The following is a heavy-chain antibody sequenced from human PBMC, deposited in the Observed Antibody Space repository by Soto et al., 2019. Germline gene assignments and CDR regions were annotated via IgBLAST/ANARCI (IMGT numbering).Heavy chain of an antibody. CDR2: ISGSGGST. V-gene: IGHV3-23*01. CDR3: AKPVRYSGYDTCDY. CDR1: GFAFSSYA. D-gene: IGHD5-12*01. Sequence: GESQSLSCAASGFAFSSYAMSWVRPAQGKGLEWVSAISGSGGSTYYADSVKGRFTISRDNSKNTLYLQMNSLRAEDTAVYYCAKPVRYSGYDTCDYWGQGTLVTVSA. J-gene: IGHJ4*02.